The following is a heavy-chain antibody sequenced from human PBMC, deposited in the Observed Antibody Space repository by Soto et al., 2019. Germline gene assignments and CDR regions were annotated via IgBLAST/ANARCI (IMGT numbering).Heavy chain of an antibody. CDR3: ARWGQGRAFDI. V-gene: IGHV4-59*08. CDR2: IYYSGST. Sequence: QVQLQESGPGLVKPSETLSLTCTGSGGSIISYYWSWIRQSPGKGLEWIGNIYYSGSTNYNPSLKSRVTMSVDTSKNQFSLRLNSVTAADTAIYYCARWGQGRAFDIWVRGTMVTFSS. J-gene: IGHJ3*02. CDR1: GGSIISYY. D-gene: IGHD7-27*01.